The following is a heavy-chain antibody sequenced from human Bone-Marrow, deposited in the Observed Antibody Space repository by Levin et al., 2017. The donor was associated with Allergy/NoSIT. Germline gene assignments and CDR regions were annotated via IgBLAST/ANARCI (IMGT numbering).Heavy chain of an antibody. CDR2: IGSAGDT. V-gene: IGHV3-13*01. CDR3: ARDSGSGLDY. D-gene: IGHD6-19*01. J-gene: IGHJ4*02. CDR1: GFTFSTYG. Sequence: GGPLRLSCAASGFTFSTYGMDWVRQATGKGLEWVSHIGSAGDTYYPDSVKGRFTISRENAKNSLYLQMNSLRAGDTAVYYCARDSGSGLDYWGQGTLVTVSS.